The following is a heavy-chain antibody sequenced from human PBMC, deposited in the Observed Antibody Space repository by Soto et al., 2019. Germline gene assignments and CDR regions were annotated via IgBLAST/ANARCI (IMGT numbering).Heavy chain of an antibody. CDR2: ISGSGGST. V-gene: IGHV3-23*01. Sequence: GGSLRLSCAASGFTFSSYAMSWVRQAPGKGLEWASAISGSGGSTYYADSVKGRFTISRDNSKNTLYLQMNSLRAEDTAVYYCANAYGSGSYYEFDYWGQGTLVTVSS. CDR3: ANAYGSGSYYEFDY. D-gene: IGHD3-10*01. J-gene: IGHJ4*02. CDR1: GFTFSSYA.